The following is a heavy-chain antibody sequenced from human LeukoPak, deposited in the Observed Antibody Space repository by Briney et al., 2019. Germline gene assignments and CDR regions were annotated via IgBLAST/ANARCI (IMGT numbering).Heavy chain of an antibody. CDR1: GGSFSGYY. CDR3: ARVREPYYYYGMDV. D-gene: IGHD1-26*01. CDR2: INHSGST. Sequence: SETLSLTCAVYGGSFSGYYWSWIRQPPGKGLEWIGEINHSGSTNYNPSLKSRVTISVDTSKNQFSLKLNSVTAADTAVYYCARVREPYYYYGMDVWGQGTTVTVSS. J-gene: IGHJ6*02. V-gene: IGHV4-34*01.